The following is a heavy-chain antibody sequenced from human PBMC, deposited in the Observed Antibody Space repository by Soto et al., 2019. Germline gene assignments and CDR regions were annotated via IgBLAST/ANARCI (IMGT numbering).Heavy chain of an antibody. D-gene: IGHD1-1*01. J-gene: IGHJ6*02. CDR3: ARERAAGGWNGYYYYGMDV. Sequence: SETLSLTCAVYGGSFSGYYWSWIRQPPGKRLEWIGEINHSGSTNYNPSLKSRVTISVDTSKNQFSLKLSSVTAADTAVYYCARERAAGGWNGYYYYGMDVWGQGTTVTVSS. CDR2: INHSGST. CDR1: GGSFSGYY. V-gene: IGHV4-34*01.